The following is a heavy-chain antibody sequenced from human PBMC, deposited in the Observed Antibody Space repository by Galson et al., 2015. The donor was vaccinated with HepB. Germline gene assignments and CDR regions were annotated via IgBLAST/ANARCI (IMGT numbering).Heavy chain of an antibody. Sequence: SLRLSCAASGFGFDDYAMNWVRQGPGKGLEWVAGINSNGAFKGYADSVKGRFTISRENAKNSVYLQMNSLRREDTALYYCVKGARLLEWFGGDVWGKGTTVTVSS. CDR3: VKGARLLEWFGGDV. CDR2: INSNGAFK. V-gene: IGHV3-9*01. CDR1: GFGFDDYA. J-gene: IGHJ6*04. D-gene: IGHD3-3*01.